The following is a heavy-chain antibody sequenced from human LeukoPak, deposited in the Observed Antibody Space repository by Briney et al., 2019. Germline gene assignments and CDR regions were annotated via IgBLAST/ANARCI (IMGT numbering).Heavy chain of an antibody. Sequence: TGGSLRLSCAASGFTFSTYAMTWVRQAPGKGLEWVSLISGTGGSTYYADSVKGRFTISRDNAKNSLYLQMNSLRAEDTAVYYCAKRGASRWNAYNWFDPWGQGNLVTVSS. D-gene: IGHD6-13*01. V-gene: IGHV3-23*01. J-gene: IGHJ5*02. CDR3: AKRGASRWNAYNWFDP. CDR1: GFTFSTYA. CDR2: ISGTGGST.